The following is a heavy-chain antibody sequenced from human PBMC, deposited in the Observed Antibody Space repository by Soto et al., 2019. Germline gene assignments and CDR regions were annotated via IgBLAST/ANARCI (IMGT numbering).Heavy chain of an antibody. D-gene: IGHD2-2*02. CDR1: GGSISSSSYY. CDR3: ARHANPDIVVVPAAIDGMDV. J-gene: IGHJ6*02. CDR2: IYYSGST. Sequence: SETLSLTCTVSGGSISSSSYYWGWIRQPPGKGLEWIGSIYYSGSTYYNPSLKSRVTISVDTSKNQFPLKLSSVTAADTAVYYCARHANPDIVVVPAAIDGMDVWGQGTTVTVSS. V-gene: IGHV4-39*01.